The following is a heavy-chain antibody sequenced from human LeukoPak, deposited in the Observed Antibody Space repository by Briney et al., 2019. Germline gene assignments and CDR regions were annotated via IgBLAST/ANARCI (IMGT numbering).Heavy chain of an antibody. D-gene: IGHD2-15*01. Sequence: QPGGSLRLSCAAFGFTFSNYWMTWVRQAPGKGLEWVANIKQDGTEKYYVDSVKGRFTISRDNAENSLYLQMNSLRAEDTAVYYCTRDTGCPGGTCYSFYDYWGQGTLVTVSS. CDR3: TRDTGCPGGTCYSFYDY. CDR2: IKQDGTEK. CDR1: GFTFSNYW. J-gene: IGHJ4*02. V-gene: IGHV3-7*01.